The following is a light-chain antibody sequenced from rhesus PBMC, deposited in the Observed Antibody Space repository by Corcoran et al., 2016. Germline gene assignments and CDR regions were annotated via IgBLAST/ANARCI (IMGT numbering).Light chain of an antibody. CDR1: VNVNNY. CDR3: QHGYGTPLT. Sequence: DIQMTQSPSSLSASVGDRVTITCRASVNVNNYLNWYQQKPGKAPTLLIYKASTLKSGVPSRFGGSGSGTDYTFTISSLQPEDVATYYCQHGYGTPLTFGGGTKVDI. J-gene: IGKJ4*01. V-gene: IGKV1-74*01. CDR2: KAS.